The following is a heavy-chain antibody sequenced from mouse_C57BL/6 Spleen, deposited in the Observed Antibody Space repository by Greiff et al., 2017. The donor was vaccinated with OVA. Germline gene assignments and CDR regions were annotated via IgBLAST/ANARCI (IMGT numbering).Heavy chain of an antibody. CDR2: FHPSDSDT. D-gene: IGHD1-1*01. V-gene: IGHV1-74*01. Sequence: QVQLKESGAELVKPGASVKVSCKASGYTFTSYWMHWVKQRPGQGLEWIGRFHPSDSDTNYNQKFKGKATLTVDKSSSTAYMQLSSLTSEDSAVYYCAISTTVDYWGQGTTLTVSS. CDR1: GYTFTSYW. CDR3: AISTTVDY. J-gene: IGHJ2*01.